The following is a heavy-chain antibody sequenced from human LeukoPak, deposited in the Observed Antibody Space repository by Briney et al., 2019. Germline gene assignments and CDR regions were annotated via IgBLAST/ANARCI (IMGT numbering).Heavy chain of an antibody. CDR3: ARGDAYSFDH. J-gene: IGHJ4*02. V-gene: IGHV3-23*01. CDR2: LGSSGANK. CDR1: GFTFTDYS. D-gene: IGHD3-16*01. Sequence: GGSLRLSCAASGFTFTDYSMSWIRQTPGKGLEWVASLGSSGANKYYADSVKGRFSISRDNAKNTLYLQMNSLSADDTAVYYCARGDAYSFDHWGQGALVTVSS.